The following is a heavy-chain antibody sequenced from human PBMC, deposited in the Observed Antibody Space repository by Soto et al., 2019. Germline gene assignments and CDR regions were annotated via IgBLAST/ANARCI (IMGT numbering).Heavy chain of an antibody. CDR1: GFTFSYYA. Sequence: QVQLVESGGGVVQPGRSLRLSCAASGFTFSYYAMHWVRQAPGKGLEWVAVMSYDGSSKYYPESVKGRFTISRDNSKNTLFLQMNSLRDEEMAVYYCARDSSKWLSWYFDLWGRGTLVIVSS. CDR3: ARDSSKWLSWYFDL. V-gene: IGHV3-30-3*01. CDR2: MSYDGSSK. J-gene: IGHJ2*01. D-gene: IGHD3-22*01.